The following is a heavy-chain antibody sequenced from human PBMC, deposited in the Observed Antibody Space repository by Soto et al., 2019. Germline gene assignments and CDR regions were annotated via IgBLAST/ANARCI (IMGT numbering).Heavy chain of an antibody. D-gene: IGHD3-3*01. CDR1: GFTFSSYS. Sequence: GGSLRLYCAASGFTFSSYSMNWFRQAPGKGLEWVSYISSSSSTIYYADSVKGRFTISRDNAKNSLYLQMNSLRDEDTAVYYCAGWYYDFWSGYYSSGWFDPWGQGTLVTVSS. CDR2: ISSSSSTI. CDR3: AGWYYDFWSGYYSSGWFDP. J-gene: IGHJ5*02. V-gene: IGHV3-48*02.